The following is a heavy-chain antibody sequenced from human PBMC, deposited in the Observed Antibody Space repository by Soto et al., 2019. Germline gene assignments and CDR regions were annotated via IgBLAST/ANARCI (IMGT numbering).Heavy chain of an antibody. CDR3: ARHMGLGHFFDD. CDR2: IYSGGNT. D-gene: IGHD3-16*01. CDR1: GLSVSTNY. V-gene: IGHV3-66*04. Sequence: EVKLVESGGGLVQPGGSLRLSCAASGLSVSTNYMTWVRQAPGKGLEWVSLIYSGGNTYYADSVKGRFTISRDSSKNTLYLQMNSLNPEDTAVYYCARHMGLGHFFDDWGQGTLVTVSS. J-gene: IGHJ4*02.